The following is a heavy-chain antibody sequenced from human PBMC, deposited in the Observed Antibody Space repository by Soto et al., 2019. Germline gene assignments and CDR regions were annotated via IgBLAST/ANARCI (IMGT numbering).Heavy chain of an antibody. V-gene: IGHV4-61*05. D-gene: IGHD3-9*01. Sequence: PSETLSLTCTVSGGSISSSSYYWGWIRQPPGKGLEWIGNIYYRGNTNYNPSLKSRVTISVDTSKNQFSLKLSSVTAADTAVYYCARGRHILTGYYRDLNYGMDVWGQGTTVTVSS. CDR1: GGSISSSSYY. CDR3: ARGRHILTGYYRDLNYGMDV. CDR2: IYYRGNT. J-gene: IGHJ6*02.